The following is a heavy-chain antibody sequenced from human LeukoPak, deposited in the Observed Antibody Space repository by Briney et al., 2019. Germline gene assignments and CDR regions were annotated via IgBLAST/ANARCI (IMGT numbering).Heavy chain of an antibody. D-gene: IGHD4-17*01. J-gene: IGHJ4*02. V-gene: IGHV3-23*01. CDR2: ISGSGGNT. CDR3: AKGRNEDGDAALNY. Sequence: GGSLRLSCVASGFTFSSYWMHWVRQAPGKGLEWVSSISGSGGNTFYADSVKGRFTISRDNSKNTLYLQMNSLRAEDTAAYHCAKGRNEDGDAALNYWGQGTLVTVSS. CDR1: GFTFSSYW.